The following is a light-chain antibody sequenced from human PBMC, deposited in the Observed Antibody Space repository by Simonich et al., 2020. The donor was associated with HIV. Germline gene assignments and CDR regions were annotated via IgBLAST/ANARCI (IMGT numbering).Light chain of an antibody. CDR1: SSDVGSYNL. J-gene: IGLJ3*02. CDR3: CSYAGRSTLV. V-gene: IGLV2-23*01. Sequence: QSALTQPASVSGSPGQSITISCTGTSSDVGSYNLVSWYQQHPGKAPKLMIYEGSKRPSGVSNRFSGSTSGNTASLTISWLQAEDEADYYCCSYAGRSTLVFGGGTKLTVL. CDR2: EGS.